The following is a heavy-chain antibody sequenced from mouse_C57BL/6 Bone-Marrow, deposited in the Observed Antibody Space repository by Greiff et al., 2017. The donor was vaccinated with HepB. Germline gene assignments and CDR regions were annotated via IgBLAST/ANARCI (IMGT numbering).Heavy chain of an antibody. Sequence: EVHLVESGGGLVKPGGSLKLSCAASGFTFSDYGMHWVRQAPEKGLEWVAYISSGSSTIYYADTVKGRFTISSDNAKNTLFLQMTSLRSEDTAMYYCATYDYEDYAMDYWGQGTSVTVSS. CDR1: GFTFSDYG. CDR2: ISSGSSTI. D-gene: IGHD2-4*01. J-gene: IGHJ4*01. V-gene: IGHV5-17*01. CDR3: ATYDYEDYAMDY.